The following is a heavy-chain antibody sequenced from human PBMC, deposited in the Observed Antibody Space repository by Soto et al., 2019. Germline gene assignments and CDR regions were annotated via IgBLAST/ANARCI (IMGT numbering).Heavy chain of an antibody. J-gene: IGHJ4*02. Sequence: ASVKVSCMASGFSFNNYGISMLLQAPGQGLEWMGWISPFNHNTKYAQKFQGRVTMATDTSTSTVFMDLRSLRSDDTALYYCVRDAFAPSAPLDSWGQGALVTVSS. CDR1: GFSFNNYG. CDR3: VRDAFAPSAPLDS. CDR2: ISPFNHNT. V-gene: IGHV1-18*01.